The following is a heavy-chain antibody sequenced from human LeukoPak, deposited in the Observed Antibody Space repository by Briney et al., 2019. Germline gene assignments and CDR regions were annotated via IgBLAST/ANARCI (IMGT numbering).Heavy chain of an antibody. CDR1: GFIFSDFY. V-gene: IGHV3-11*01. D-gene: IGHD4/OR15-4a*01. CDR3: ARVERHMTMVTQPDY. Sequence: GGSLRLSCAASGFIFSDFYMSWIRQAPGKGLEWVSYISSGGPTTHYADSVKGRFTISRDNAKTSLSLQMDSLRAEDTAVYFCARVERHMTMVTQPDYWGQGTLVTVSS. J-gene: IGHJ4*02. CDR2: ISSGGPTT.